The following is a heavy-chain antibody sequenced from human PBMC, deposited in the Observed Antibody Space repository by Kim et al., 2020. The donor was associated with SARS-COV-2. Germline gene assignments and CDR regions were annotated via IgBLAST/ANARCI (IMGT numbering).Heavy chain of an antibody. CDR3: ATLWFGDYGMDG. Sequence: IYYAESVKGRFTISRDNAKNSLYLQMNSLRAEDTAVYDCATLWFGDYGMDGWGQGTTVTVSS. D-gene: IGHD3-10*01. V-gene: IGHV3-11*04. CDR2: I. J-gene: IGHJ6*02.